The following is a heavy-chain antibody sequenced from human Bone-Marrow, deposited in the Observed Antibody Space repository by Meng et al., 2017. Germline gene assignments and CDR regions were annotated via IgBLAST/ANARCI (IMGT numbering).Heavy chain of an antibody. J-gene: IGHJ4*02. CDR1: NDSIRRGDYY. V-gene: IGHV4-30-4*01. Sequence: QVQLQESCQGLVKPSPTLSFRCTVSNDSIRRGDYYGSWIRQPPGKGLEWIGFIYYSGTTYYNPSLKSRVTISVDTSKNQFSLNLSSVTAADTAVYYCARDRGGYGDISYWGQGTLVTVSS. D-gene: IGHD4-17*01. CDR3: ARDRGGYGDISY. CDR2: IYYSGTT.